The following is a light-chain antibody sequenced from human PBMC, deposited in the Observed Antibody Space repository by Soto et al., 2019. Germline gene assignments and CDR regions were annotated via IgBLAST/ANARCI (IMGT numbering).Light chain of an antibody. CDR3: QHYGSSPR. CDR2: GVS. Sequence: DIVLTQSPGTLSLSPGERATLSCRASQRVSSYLAWYQQKPGQAPRLIIYGVSSRATGIPNRFSGSGSGTDFTLTISRLEPEDCAVYYCQHYGSSPRFGQGTKVDI. V-gene: IGKV3-20*01. J-gene: IGKJ1*01. CDR1: QRVSSY.